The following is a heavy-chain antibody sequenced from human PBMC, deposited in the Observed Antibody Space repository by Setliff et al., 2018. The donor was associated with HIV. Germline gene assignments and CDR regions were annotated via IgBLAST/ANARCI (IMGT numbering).Heavy chain of an antibody. J-gene: IGHJ3*01. D-gene: IGHD4-4*01. CDR3: VRDLMPTVSGEISPDAFGV. V-gene: IGHV3-33*01. CDR2: IWYDGSDG. CDR1: GFTFNNYG. Sequence: GESLKISCAGSGFTFNNYGMHWVRQAPGKGLEWVAVIWYDGSDGFYADSVQGRFTLSRDNSRNTVYLQMNDLRAEDTALYYCVRDLMPTVSGEISPDAFGVWGQGTMVTVSS.